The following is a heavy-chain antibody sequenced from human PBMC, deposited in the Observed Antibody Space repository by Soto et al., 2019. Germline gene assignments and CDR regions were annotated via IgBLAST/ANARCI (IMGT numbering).Heavy chain of an antibody. CDR2: ISAYNGNT. CDR3: ARDRGEGAWYSSSWYTRNYYYGMDV. Sequence: ASVNVSCKASGGTFSSYGITWVRQAPGQGLEWMGWISAYNGNTNYAQKLQGRVTMTTDTSTSTAYMELRSLRSDDTAVYYCARDRGEGAWYSSSWYTRNYYYGMDVWGQGTTVTVSS. J-gene: IGHJ6*02. D-gene: IGHD6-13*01. CDR1: GGTFSSYG. V-gene: IGHV1-18*01.